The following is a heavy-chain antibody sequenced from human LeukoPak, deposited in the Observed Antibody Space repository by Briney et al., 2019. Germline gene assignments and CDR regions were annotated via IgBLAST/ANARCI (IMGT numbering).Heavy chain of an antibody. CDR3: ARVIGSYGDSAY. D-gene: IGHD3-16*01. V-gene: IGHV3-48*04. CDR2: ISSTSSAI. Sequence: GGSLKLSCAASGFTFSSFSMNWVRQAPGKGLEWLSYISSTSSAIYYADSLKGRFTISRDNAKNSLYLQMNSLRAEDTAVYYCARVIGSYGDSAYWGQGTLVTVSS. CDR1: GFTFSSFS. J-gene: IGHJ4*01.